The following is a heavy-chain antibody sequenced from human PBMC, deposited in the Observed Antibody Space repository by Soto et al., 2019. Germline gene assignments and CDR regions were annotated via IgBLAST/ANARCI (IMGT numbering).Heavy chain of an antibody. D-gene: IGHD2-15*01. J-gene: IGHJ6*03. Sequence: GSGPTLVNPTQTLTLTCTFSEFSLSTSGVGVGWIRQPPGKALEWLALIYWDDDKRYSPSLKSRLTITKDTSKNQVVLTMTNMDPVDTATYYCSHSGGTHANYCSHYFMDFWGKGTSVIVSS. V-gene: IGHV2-5*02. CDR1: EFSLSTSGVG. CDR2: IYWDDDK. CDR3: SHSGGTHANYCSHYFMDF.